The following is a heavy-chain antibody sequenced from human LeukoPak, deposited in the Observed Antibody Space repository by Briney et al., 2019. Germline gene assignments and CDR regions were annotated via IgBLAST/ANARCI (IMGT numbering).Heavy chain of an antibody. CDR1: GGSFSGYY. CDR2: INHSGST. V-gene: IGHV4-34*01. CDR3: AESYYYYGTDV. Sequence: PSETLSLTCAVYGGSFSGYYWSWIRQPPGKGLEWIGEINHSGSTNYKPSLKSRVTISVDTSKNQFSLKLSSVTAADTAVYYCAESYYYYGTDVWGQGTTVTVSS. J-gene: IGHJ6*02.